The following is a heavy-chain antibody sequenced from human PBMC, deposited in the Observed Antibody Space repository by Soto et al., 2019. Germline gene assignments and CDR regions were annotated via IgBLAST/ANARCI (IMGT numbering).Heavy chain of an antibody. CDR2: INAGNGNT. D-gene: IGHD3-22*01. V-gene: IGHV1-3*01. CDR3: ARGSGVYDSSGYYYFGPDYYGMDV. Sequence: GTSVKVSCTASGYTFTSYAMHWVRQAPGQRLEWMGWINAGNGNTKYSQKFQGRVTITRDTSASTAYMELSSLRSEDTAVYYCARGSGVYDSSGYYYFGPDYYGMDVWGQGTTVTVSS. CDR1: GYTFTSYA. J-gene: IGHJ6*02.